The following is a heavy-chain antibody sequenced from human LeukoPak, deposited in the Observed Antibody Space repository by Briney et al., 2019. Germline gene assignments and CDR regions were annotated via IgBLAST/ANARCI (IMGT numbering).Heavy chain of an antibody. CDR1: GASITSSSHY. J-gene: IGHJ4*02. Sequence: SETLSLTCTVSGASITSSSHYWGWIRQPPGKGLEWIGSIHYSGSSYYNPSLKSRVTMSVDTSKIQFSLKLSSVTAADTAVYYCARGATVVTYWGQGTLVTVSS. CDR3: ARGATVVTY. D-gene: IGHD4-23*01. V-gene: IGHV4-39*07. CDR2: IHYSGSS.